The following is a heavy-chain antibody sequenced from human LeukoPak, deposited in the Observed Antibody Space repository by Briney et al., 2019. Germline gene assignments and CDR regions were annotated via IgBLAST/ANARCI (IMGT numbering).Heavy chain of an antibody. CDR1: GFTFSDHY. J-gene: IGHJ4*02. V-gene: IGHV3-72*01. D-gene: IGHD3-10*01. Sequence: GGSLRLSCATCGFTFSDHYMDWVRQAPGKGLEWVGRIRNKANSYTTDYAASVKGRFTISRDDSMNSLYLQMNSLKTEDTAVYYCGRVRGEENWGQGTMVTVSS. CDR2: IRNKANSYTT. CDR3: GRVRGEEN.